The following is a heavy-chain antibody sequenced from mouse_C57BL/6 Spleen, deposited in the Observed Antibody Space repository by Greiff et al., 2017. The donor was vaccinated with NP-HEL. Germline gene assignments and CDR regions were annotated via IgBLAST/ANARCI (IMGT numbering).Heavy chain of an antibody. D-gene: IGHD2-1*01. CDR1: GYTFTDYY. Sequence: EVKLQESGPVLVKPGASVKMSCKASGYTFTDYYMNWVKQSHGKSLEWIGVINPYNGGTSYNQKFKGKATLTVDKSSSTAYMELNSLTSEDSAVYYCARGLLPPMDYWGQGTSVTVSS. J-gene: IGHJ4*01. V-gene: IGHV1-19*01. CDR3: ARGLLPPMDY. CDR2: INPYNGGT.